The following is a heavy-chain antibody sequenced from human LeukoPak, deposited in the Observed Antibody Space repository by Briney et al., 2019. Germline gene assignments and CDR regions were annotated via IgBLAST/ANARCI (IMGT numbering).Heavy chain of an antibody. J-gene: IGHJ4*02. CDR2: ISYDGSNK. V-gene: IGHV3-30*18. CDR3: AKDLEQWLVRGGEFDY. Sequence: GGSLRLSCAASGFTFSSYGMHWVRQAPGKGLEWVAVISYDGSNKYYADSVKGRFTISRDNSKDTLYLQMNSLRAEDTAVYYCAKDLEQWLVRGGEFDYWGQGTLVTVSS. D-gene: IGHD6-19*01. CDR1: GFTFSSYG.